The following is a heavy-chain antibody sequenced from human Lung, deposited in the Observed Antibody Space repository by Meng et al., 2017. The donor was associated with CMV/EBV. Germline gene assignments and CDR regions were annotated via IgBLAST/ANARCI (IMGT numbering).Heavy chain of an antibody. CDR2: ISYDGTHK. CDR1: GFTFSLYG. CDR3: AKDQSQALGAGRYFDS. V-gene: IGHV3-30*18. Sequence: SGFTFSLYGMHWVRQAPGKGLDWVALISYDGTHKYYADSVKGRFTILRDNAKNTLSLQMDSLRPDDAAVYFCAKDQSQALGAGRYFDSWGQGTLVTVSS. D-gene: IGHD3-16*01. J-gene: IGHJ4*02.